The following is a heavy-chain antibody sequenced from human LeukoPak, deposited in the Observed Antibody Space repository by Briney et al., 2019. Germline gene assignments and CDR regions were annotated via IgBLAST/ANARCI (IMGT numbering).Heavy chain of an antibody. CDR2: MNEDGSGT. D-gene: IGHD7-27*01. CDR3: ARDLAWGAIDY. V-gene: IGHV3-7*01. Sequence: PGGSLRLSCAVSGFSIGSSWMSWVRQTPGKGLEWVADMNEDGSGTYYVDSVKGRFTVSRDNAQNSVYLQMNSLRVEDTGVYYCARDLAWGAIDYWGQGTLVTVSS. CDR1: GFSIGSSW. J-gene: IGHJ4*02.